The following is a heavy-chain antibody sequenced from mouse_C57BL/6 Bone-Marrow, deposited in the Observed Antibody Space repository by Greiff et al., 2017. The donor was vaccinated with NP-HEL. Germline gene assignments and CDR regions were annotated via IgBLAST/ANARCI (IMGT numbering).Heavy chain of an antibody. J-gene: IGHJ2*01. D-gene: IGHD2-5*01. CDR1: GFTFSSYG. CDR2: ISSGGSYT. V-gene: IGHV5-6*01. Sequence: EVKLVESGGDLVKPGGSLKLSCAASGFTFSSYGMSWVRQTPDKRLEWVATISSGGSYTYYPDSAKGRFTISRDNVKNTLYLQMSSLKSEDTAMYYCARHPAYYSNFGYWGQGATLTVSS. CDR3: ARHPAYYSNFGY.